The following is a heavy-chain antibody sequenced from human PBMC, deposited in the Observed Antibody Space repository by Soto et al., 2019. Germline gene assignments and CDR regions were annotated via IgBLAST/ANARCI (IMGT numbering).Heavy chain of an antibody. J-gene: IGHJ4*02. CDR2: IMPAFQTA. CDR1: GHTSRSYA. D-gene: IGHD3-3*01. CDR3: ARSRPGADFFDF. V-gene: IGHV1-69*13. Sequence: GASVKVSCKASGHTSRSYASSWVRQAPGQGREWMAGIMPAFQTAMSAQKLKGRLTITADESTLFADHFTSTVYMELSSLRFHDPAVYYCARSRPGADFFDFWGQGSLGPLS.